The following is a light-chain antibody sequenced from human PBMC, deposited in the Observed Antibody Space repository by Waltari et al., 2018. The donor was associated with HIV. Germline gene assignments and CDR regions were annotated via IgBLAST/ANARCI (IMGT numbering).Light chain of an antibody. J-gene: IGLJ1*01. CDR2: SNT. CDR3: QSYDSSLSGYV. Sequence: QSVLTQPPSVSGAPGQRVTTPGTGSSSHPRPGYTVSWYRQLPGTAPKLLIYSNTNRPSGVPDRFSGSKSGTSASLAITGLQADDEADYYCQSYDSSLSGYVFGTGTKVTVL. CDR1: SSHPRPGYT. V-gene: IGLV1-40*01.